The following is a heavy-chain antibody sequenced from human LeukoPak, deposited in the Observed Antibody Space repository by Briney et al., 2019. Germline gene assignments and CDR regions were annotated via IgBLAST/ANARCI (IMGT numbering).Heavy chain of an antibody. CDR2: IIPILGIA. J-gene: IGHJ3*02. CDR1: GGTFSSYA. D-gene: IGHD3-16*01. V-gene: IGHV1-69*04. CDR3: ARTSPVMDAFDI. Sequence: SVTVSFKASGGTFSSYAISWVRQAPGQGLEWMGRIIPILGIANYAQKFQGRVTITADKSTSTAYMELSSLRSEDTAVYYCARTSPVMDAFDIWGQGTMVTVSS.